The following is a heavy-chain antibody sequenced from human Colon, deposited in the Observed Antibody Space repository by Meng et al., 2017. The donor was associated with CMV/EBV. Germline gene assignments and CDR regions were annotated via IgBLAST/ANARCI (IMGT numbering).Heavy chain of an antibody. D-gene: IGHD2-2*01. CDR2: IGNNIVTS. CDR3: ARGLIVPGTNYVGFYYGVDV. Sequence: GGSLRLSCTASGFTFSVYSMSWVRQTPEKGLEWISYIGNNIVTSFTADSMKGRFSISRDNAKNTLYLHMHSLRAEDTALYYCARGLIVPGTNYVGFYYGVDVWGQGTTVTVSS. J-gene: IGHJ6*02. CDR1: GFTFSVYS. V-gene: IGHV3-48*04.